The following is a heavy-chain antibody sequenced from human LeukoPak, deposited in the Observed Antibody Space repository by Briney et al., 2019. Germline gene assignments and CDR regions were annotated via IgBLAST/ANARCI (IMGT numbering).Heavy chain of an antibody. CDR2: IRYDGSNK. CDR3: AKDRSGYCSGGSCYAVDY. D-gene: IGHD2-15*01. CDR1: GSTFSSYG. Sequence: GGSLRLSCAASGSTFSSYGMHWVRQAPGKGLEWVAFIRYDGSNKYYADSVKGRFTISRDNSKNTLYLQMNSLRAEDTAVYYCAKDRSGYCSGGSCYAVDYWGQGTLVTVSS. J-gene: IGHJ4*02. V-gene: IGHV3-30*02.